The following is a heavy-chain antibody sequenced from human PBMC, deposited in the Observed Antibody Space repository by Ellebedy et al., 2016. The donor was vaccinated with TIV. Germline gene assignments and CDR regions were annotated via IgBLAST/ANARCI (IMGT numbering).Heavy chain of an antibody. J-gene: IGHJ5*02. CDR3: ARGEAQGGSLLYES. Sequence: SETLSLTXTVSDGSINSDGYYWSWIRQHPGKGLEWIGYIFYSGSTYYNPSLKSRFSISLDMSKNQFSLKLSSVTAADTAVFYCARGEAQGGSLLYESWGQGTLVTVSA. CDR1: DGSINSDGYY. CDR2: IFYSGST. D-gene: IGHD3-16*01. V-gene: IGHV4-31*03.